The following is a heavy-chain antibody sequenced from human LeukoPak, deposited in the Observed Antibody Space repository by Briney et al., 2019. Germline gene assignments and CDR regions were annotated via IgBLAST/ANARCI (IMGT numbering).Heavy chain of an antibody. Sequence: PGGSLRLSCAASGFTFSNYAMTWVRQAPGKGLEWISGIRSGGSGRFYADSVKGRFTVSRDNSRKTLFLEMNSLRSEDTAVYYCAKSVAGKGDLLGAEPDYWGQGTLVSVSS. D-gene: IGHD6-19*01. CDR3: AKSVAGKGDLLGAEPDY. CDR1: GFTFSNYA. J-gene: IGHJ4*02. CDR2: IRSGGSGR. V-gene: IGHV3-23*01.